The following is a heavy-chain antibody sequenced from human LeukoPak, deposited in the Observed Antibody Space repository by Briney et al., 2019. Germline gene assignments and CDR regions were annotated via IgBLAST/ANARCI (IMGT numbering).Heavy chain of an antibody. CDR1: GFTFSSYS. J-gene: IGHJ4*02. D-gene: IGHD1-26*01. V-gene: IGHV3-21*01. Sequence: PGGSLRLSCAASGFTFSSYSMNWVRQAPGKGLEWVSSISSSSGSIYYADSVKGRFTISRDNAKNSLYLQMDSLRAEDTALYYCARLSGNYAIFDYWGQGILVTVSS. CDR2: ISSSSGSI. CDR3: ARLSGNYAIFDY.